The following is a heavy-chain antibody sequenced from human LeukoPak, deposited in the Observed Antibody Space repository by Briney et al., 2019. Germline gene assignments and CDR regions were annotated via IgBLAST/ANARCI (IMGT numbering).Heavy chain of an antibody. CDR3: ATYTVLLWFGELLPSKGYFDY. D-gene: IGHD3-10*01. J-gene: IGHJ4*02. Sequence: GGSLRLSCVASGFTFSRHGMNWVRQAPGKGLEWVSGISPSGDIKYYVDSVKGRFTVSRDNSKNTLYLQMNSLRAEDTAVYYCATYTVLLWFGELLPSKGYFDYWGQGTLVTVSS. CDR1: GFTFSRHG. V-gene: IGHV3-23*01. CDR2: ISPSGDIK.